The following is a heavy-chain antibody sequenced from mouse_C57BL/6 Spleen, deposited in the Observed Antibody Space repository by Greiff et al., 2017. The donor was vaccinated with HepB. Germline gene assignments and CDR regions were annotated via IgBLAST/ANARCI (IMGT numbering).Heavy chain of an antibody. CDR1: GYTFTSYW. Sequence: VQLQQPGAELVRPGSSVKLSCKASGYTFTSYWMHWVKQRPIQGLEWIGNIDPSDSETHYNQKFKDKATLTVDKSSSTAYMQLSSLTSEDSAVYYCAREGGYYDYDGYAMDYWGQGTSVTVSS. D-gene: IGHD2-4*01. CDR3: AREGGYYDYDGYAMDY. CDR2: IDPSDSET. V-gene: IGHV1-52*01. J-gene: IGHJ4*01.